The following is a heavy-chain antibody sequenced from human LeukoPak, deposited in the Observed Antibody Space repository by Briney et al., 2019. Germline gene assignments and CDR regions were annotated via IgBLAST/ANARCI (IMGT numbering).Heavy chain of an antibody. V-gene: IGHV3-43D*03. CDR1: GFTFDDYA. Sequence: GGSLRLSCGVSGFTFDDYAMHWVLQAPGNGLEWISLIRWDGGSPYYAESVKGRFTISRDNSKNSLYLQMNSLRAEDTALYYCAKDGYSNHQSDYYYYYYMDVWGKGTTVTVSS. D-gene: IGHD6-13*01. CDR3: AKDGYSNHQSDYYYYYYMDV. CDR2: IRWDGGSP. J-gene: IGHJ6*03.